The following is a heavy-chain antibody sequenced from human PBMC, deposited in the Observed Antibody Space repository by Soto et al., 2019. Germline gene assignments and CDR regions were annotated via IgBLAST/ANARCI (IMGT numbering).Heavy chain of an antibody. D-gene: IGHD4-17*01. CDR1: GYTFTSYD. J-gene: IGHJ4*02. V-gene: IGHV1-8*01. CDR3: ARGVPNPYGDFYFDY. Sequence: QVQLVQSGAEVKKPGASVKVSCKASGYTFTSYDINWVRQATGQALEWMGWMNPNSGNTGYAQKFQGRVTMTRNNSISTAYMELSSLRSEDTAVYYCARGVPNPYGDFYFDYWGQGTLVTVSS. CDR2: MNPNSGNT.